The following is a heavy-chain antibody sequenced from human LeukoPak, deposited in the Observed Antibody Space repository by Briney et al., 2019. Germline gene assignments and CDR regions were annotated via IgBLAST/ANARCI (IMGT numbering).Heavy chain of an antibody. CDR2: IYHSGST. V-gene: IGHV4-38-2*01. J-gene: IGHJ4*02. CDR3: ARQTGVLRFLEWLPDQIDY. D-gene: IGHD3-3*01. CDR1: GYSISSGYY. Sequence: KPSETLSLTCAVSGYSISSGYYWGWIRQPPGKGPEWIGSIYHSGSTYYNPSLKSRVTISVDTSKNQFSLKLSSVTAADTAVYYCARQTGVLRFLEWLPDQIDYWGQGTLVTVSS.